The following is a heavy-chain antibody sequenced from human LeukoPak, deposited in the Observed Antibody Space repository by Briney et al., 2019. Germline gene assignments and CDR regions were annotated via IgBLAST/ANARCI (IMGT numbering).Heavy chain of an antibody. Sequence: SETLSLTCSVSGDSISSGNYWGWIRQPPGKGLEWIGIIYHTGSTYYNPFLKSRVNISVDTSNNQLSLKLSSVTAADTAVYYCAREPKQQPNFIQGYAFENWGQGTMVTVSS. V-gene: IGHV4-38-2*02. CDR1: GDSISSGNY. CDR3: AREPKQQPNFIQGYAFEN. CDR2: IYHTGST. D-gene: IGHD6-13*01. J-gene: IGHJ3*02.